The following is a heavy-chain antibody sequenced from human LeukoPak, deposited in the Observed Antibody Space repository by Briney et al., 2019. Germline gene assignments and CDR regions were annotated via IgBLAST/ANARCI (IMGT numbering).Heavy chain of an antibody. D-gene: IGHD4-23*01. J-gene: IGHJ3*02. CDR3: ARMAYGGSYAFDI. V-gene: IGHV4-59*08. CDR1: GGSFSGYY. Sequence: PSETLSLTCTVSGGSFSGYYWSWIRQPPGKGLEWIGYIYYSGGTNYNPSLKSRVTISVDTSKNQFSLKLSSVTAADTAMYYCARMAYGGSYAFDIWGQGTMVTVSS. CDR2: IYYSGGT.